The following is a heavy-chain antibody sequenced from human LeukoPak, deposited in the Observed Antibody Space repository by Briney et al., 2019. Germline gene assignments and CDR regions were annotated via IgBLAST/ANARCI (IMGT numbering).Heavy chain of an antibody. CDR2: ITGSGGFT. V-gene: IGHV3-23*01. Sequence: PGGSLRLSCAASGFMFSSNWMNWVRQAPGKGLEWVSVITGSGGFTQYADSVKGRFTISRDNSKNTVYLQMNSLRVEDTALYYCVRSLDYWGQGTLVTASS. CDR3: VRSLDY. J-gene: IGHJ4*02. CDR1: GFMFSSNW.